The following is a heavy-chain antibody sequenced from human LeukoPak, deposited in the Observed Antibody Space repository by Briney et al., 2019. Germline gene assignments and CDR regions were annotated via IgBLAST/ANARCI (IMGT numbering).Heavy chain of an antibody. D-gene: IGHD3-10*01. CDR2: ISGSGGST. Sequence: GGSLRLSCAASGFTFSSYAMSWVRQAPGKGLEWVSAISGSGGSTYYADSVKGRFTISRDNSKNTLLLQMNSLRAEDTAVYYCAREVYYGSDSSAFDIWGQGTMVTVSS. CDR3: AREVYYGSDSSAFDI. J-gene: IGHJ3*02. V-gene: IGHV3-23*01. CDR1: GFTFSSYA.